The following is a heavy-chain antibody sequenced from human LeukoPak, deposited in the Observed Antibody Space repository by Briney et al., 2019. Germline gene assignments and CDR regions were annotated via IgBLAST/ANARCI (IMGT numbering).Heavy chain of an antibody. V-gene: IGHV3-73*01. CDR2: IRSKANSYAT. D-gene: IGHD4-11*01. Sequence: GGSLRLSCAASGFTFSGSAMHWVRQASGKGLEWAGRIRSKANSYATAYAASVKGRFTISRDDSKNTAYLQMNSLRAEDTAVYYCARQTTWNAFDIWGQGTMVTVSS. CDR1: GFTFSGSA. J-gene: IGHJ3*02. CDR3: ARQTTWNAFDI.